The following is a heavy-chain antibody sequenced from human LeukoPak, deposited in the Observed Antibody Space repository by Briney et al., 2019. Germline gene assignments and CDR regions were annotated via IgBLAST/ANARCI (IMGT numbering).Heavy chain of an antibody. CDR1: GGSISSSSYY. J-gene: IGHJ4*02. V-gene: IGHV4-39*07. Sequence: PSETLSLTCTVSGGSISSSSYYWGWIRQPPGKGLEWIGSIYYSGSTYYNPSLKSRVTISVDTSKNQFSLKLSSVTAADTAVYYCARGIPYYYGSGRSPFDYWGQGTLVTVSS. CDR2: IYYSGST. CDR3: ARGIPYYYGSGRSPFDY. D-gene: IGHD3-10*01.